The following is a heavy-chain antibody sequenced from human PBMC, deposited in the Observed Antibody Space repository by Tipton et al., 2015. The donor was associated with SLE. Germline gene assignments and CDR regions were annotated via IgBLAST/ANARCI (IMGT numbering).Heavy chain of an antibody. CDR2: IYYSGST. V-gene: IGHV4-39*07. CDR1: GGSISSSSYY. D-gene: IGHD1-1*01. CDR3: ASGNPVMPL. J-gene: IGHJ4*02. Sequence: TLSLTCTVSGGSISSSSYYWGWIRQSTGKGLEWIGSIYYSGSTYYNPSLKSRVTVSADTSKNQFSLKLSSVTAADTAVYYCASGNPVMPLWGQGTLVTVSS.